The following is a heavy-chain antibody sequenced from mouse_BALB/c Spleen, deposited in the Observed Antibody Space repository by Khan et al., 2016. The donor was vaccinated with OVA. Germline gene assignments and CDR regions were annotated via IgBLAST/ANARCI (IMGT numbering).Heavy chain of an antibody. Sequence: VRLQQSGPELVKPGASVKMSCKASGYTFTNYVMHWVKQKPGQGLEWIGYINPYNDGTKYNEKFKGKATLTSDKSSSTAYMELSSLTSEDSAVYYCARRGGGYYGYNSPPTMDYWGQGTSVTVSS. V-gene: IGHV1S136*01. CDR3: ARRGGGYYGYNSPPTMDY. J-gene: IGHJ4*01. CDR2: INPYNDGT. D-gene: IGHD1-1*01. CDR1: GYTFTNYV.